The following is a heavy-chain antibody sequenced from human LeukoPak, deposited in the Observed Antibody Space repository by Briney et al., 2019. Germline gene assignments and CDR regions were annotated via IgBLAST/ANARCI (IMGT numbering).Heavy chain of an antibody. D-gene: IGHD6-13*01. CDR2: INHSGST. Sequence: SETLSLTCAVYGGSFSGYYWSWIRQPPGKGLEWIGEINHSGSTNYNPSLKSRVTISVDTSKNQFSLKLSPVTAADTAVYYCARGGNKAAAAHDYWGQGTLVTVSS. CDR3: ARGGNKAAAAHDY. CDR1: GGSFSGYY. V-gene: IGHV4-34*01. J-gene: IGHJ4*02.